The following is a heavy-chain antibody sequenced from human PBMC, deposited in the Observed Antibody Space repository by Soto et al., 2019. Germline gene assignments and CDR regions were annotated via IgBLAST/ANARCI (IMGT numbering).Heavy chain of an antibody. CDR2: FDPEDGET. Sequence: ASVKVSCKVSGYTLTELSMHWVRQAPGKGLEWMVGFDPEDGETIYAQKFQGRVTMTEDTSTDTAYMELSSLRSEDTAVYYCATVPPESYCSGGSCYYAFDIWGQGTMVTVSS. V-gene: IGHV1-24*01. CDR1: GYTLTELS. D-gene: IGHD2-15*01. CDR3: ATVPPESYCSGGSCYYAFDI. J-gene: IGHJ3*02.